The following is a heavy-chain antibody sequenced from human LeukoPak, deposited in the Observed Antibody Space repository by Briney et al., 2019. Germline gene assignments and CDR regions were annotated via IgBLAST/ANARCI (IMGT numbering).Heavy chain of an antibody. CDR2: IYTSGST. V-gene: IGHV4-4*09. CDR3: ARQVGIAAGKFDP. CDR1: SGSIGTDF. D-gene: IGHD6-13*01. Sequence: PSETLSLTCTVSSGSIGTDFWSWIRQPPGKGLEWIGYIYTSGSTNYNPSLKSRVTISVDTSKNQFSLKLSSVTAADTAVYYCARQVGIAAGKFDPWGQGTLVTVSS. J-gene: IGHJ5*02.